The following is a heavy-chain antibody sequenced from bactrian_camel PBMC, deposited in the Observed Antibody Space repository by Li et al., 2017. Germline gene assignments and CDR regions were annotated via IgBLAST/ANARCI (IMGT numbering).Heavy chain of an antibody. CDR3: AAGPAGWYCGLGPRNGFGY. D-gene: IGHD5*01. CDR2: IDSDGST. Sequence: AGGSLRLSCAASAYRAGVCWGWFRQAPGKEREGVATIDSDGSTSYADSVKGRFTISKDNARNTLYLQMNNLKPEDTAMYYCAAGPAGWYCGLGPRNGFGYWGQGTQVTVS. V-gene: IGHV3S55*01. J-gene: IGHJ6*01. CDR1: AYRAGVC.